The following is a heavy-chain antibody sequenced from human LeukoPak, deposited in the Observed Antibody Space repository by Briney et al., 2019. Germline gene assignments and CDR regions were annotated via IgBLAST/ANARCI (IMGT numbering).Heavy chain of an antibody. Sequence: ASVEVSCKASGGTFSSYAISWVRQAPGQGLEWMGGIIPIFGTANYAQKFQGRVTITTDESTSTAYMELSSLRSEDTAVYYCARGPELERFDYWGQGTLVTVSS. D-gene: IGHD1-1*01. CDR3: ARGPELERFDY. CDR1: GGTFSSYA. CDR2: IIPIFGTA. V-gene: IGHV1-69*05. J-gene: IGHJ4*02.